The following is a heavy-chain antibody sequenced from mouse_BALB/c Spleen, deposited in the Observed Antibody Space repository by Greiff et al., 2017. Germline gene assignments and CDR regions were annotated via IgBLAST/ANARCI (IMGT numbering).Heavy chain of an antibody. CDR1: GFTFSSYT. CDR3: ARLGDYDGYYAMDY. Sequence: EVKLVESGGGLVQPGGSLKLSCAASGFTFSSYTMSWVRQTPEKRLEWVAYISNGGGSTYYPDTVKGRFTISRDNAKNTLYLQMSSLKSEDTAMYYCARLGDYDGYYAMDYWGQGTSVTVSS. J-gene: IGHJ4*01. CDR2: ISNGGGST. D-gene: IGHD2-4*01. V-gene: IGHV5-12-2*01.